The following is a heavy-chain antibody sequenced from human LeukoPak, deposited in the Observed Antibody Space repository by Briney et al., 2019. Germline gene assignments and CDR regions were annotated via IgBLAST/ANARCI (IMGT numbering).Heavy chain of an antibody. CDR2: IYPGDSDT. D-gene: IGHD2-8*01. CDR3: ARQVNGGNFDY. Sequence: GESLKISCKGPGYSFTSNWIGWVRQVPGKGLECMGIIYPGDSDTKYSPSFQGQVTISADKSISTAYLQWSSLKASDTAMYYCARQVNGGNFDYWGQGTLVTVSS. V-gene: IGHV5-51*01. CDR1: GYSFTSNW. J-gene: IGHJ4*02.